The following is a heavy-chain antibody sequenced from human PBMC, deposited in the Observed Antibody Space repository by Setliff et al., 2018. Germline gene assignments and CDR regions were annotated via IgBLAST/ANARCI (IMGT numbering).Heavy chain of an antibody. V-gene: IGHV1-2*02. D-gene: IGHD3-22*01. CDR1: GYTFTGYY. CDR3: ARDVFPYHYEGAFDI. Sequence: GASVKVSCKPSGYTFTGYYMHWVRQAPGQGLEWMGWLNPNSGGTNYAQKFQGRVTMTRDTSTSTVYMDMSSLRSEDTAVYYCARDVFPYHYEGAFDICGQGKMVTVSS. CDR2: LNPNSGGT. J-gene: IGHJ3*02.